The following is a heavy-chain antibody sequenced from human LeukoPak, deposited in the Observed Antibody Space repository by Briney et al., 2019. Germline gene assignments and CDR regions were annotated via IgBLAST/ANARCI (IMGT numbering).Heavy chain of an antibody. Sequence: SSETLSLTCTVSGGSIGSYYWSWIRQPAGKGLEWIGRIYTSGSTNYNPSLKSRVTISVDKSKNQFSLKLSSATAADTAVYYCARYDCGGDCYLDYWGQGTLVTVSS. J-gene: IGHJ4*02. CDR3: ARYDCGGDCYLDY. V-gene: IGHV4-4*07. D-gene: IGHD2-21*02. CDR2: IYTSGST. CDR1: GGSIGSYY.